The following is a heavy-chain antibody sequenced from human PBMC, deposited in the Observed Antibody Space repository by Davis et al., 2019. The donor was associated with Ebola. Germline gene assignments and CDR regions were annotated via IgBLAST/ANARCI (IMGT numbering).Heavy chain of an antibody. D-gene: IGHD1-26*01. CDR3: ARGLQGGTWTFGD. V-gene: IGHV3-53*01. J-gene: IGHJ4*02. CDR2: IYTSGTT. Sequence: GESLKISCAASGFTVNSNYMSWVRHSPGRGLEWVSLIYTSGTTSYADSVKGRFTISRDNSKNALYLQMNSLRTEDTAVYYCARGLQGGTWTFGDWGQGTLVTVSS. CDR1: GFTVNSNY.